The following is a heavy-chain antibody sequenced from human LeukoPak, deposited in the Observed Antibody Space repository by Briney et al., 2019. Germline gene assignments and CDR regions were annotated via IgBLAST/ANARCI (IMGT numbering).Heavy chain of an antibody. D-gene: IGHD1-26*01. J-gene: IGHJ5*02. V-gene: IGHV3-11*04. CDR3: AVSVGATSEWFDP. Sequence: GGSLTLSCAASGFTFRDYYMSWIRQAPGKGLEWVSYISSSGSAIYYADSAKGRFTISRDNAKNSLYLQMNSLRAEDTAVYYCAVSVGATSEWFDPWGQGTLVTVSS. CDR2: ISSSGSAI. CDR1: GFTFRDYY.